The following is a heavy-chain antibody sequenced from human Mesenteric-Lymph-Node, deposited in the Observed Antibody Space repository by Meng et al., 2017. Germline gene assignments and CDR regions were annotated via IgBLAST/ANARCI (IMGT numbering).Heavy chain of an antibody. V-gene: IGHV4-39*01. D-gene: IGHD2-8*01. CDR1: VCSTSAGHHY. J-gene: IGHJ4*02. CDR2: IYYSGST. Sequence: VKPPHTLTLPCTVSVCSTSAGHHYWASVPQPPGKEPQWIGSIYYSGSTSYNPSLKSRVTISVDTSKNQFSVNLSSVTAADTAVYYCARQVDATFSGLAFDSWGQGTLVTVSS. CDR3: ARQVDATFSGLAFDS.